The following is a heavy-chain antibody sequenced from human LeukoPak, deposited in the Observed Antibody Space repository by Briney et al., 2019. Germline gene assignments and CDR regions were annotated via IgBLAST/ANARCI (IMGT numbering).Heavy chain of an antibody. J-gene: IGHJ3*02. CDR3: TTDLGAFDI. CDR1: GFTFSSYW. Sequence: GGSLRLSCAASGFTFSSYWMSWVRQAPGKGLEWVANIKQDGSEKYYVDSVKGRFTISRDNAKNSLYLQMNSLRVEDTAVYYCTTDLGAFDIWGQGTMVTVSS. CDR2: IKQDGSEK. V-gene: IGHV3-7*03.